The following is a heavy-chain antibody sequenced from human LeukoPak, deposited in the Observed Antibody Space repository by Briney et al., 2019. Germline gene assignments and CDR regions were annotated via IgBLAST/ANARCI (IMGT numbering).Heavy chain of an antibody. J-gene: IGHJ4*02. CDR3: ARSAGWWSLDY. D-gene: IGHD2-8*02. V-gene: IGHV4-4*02. Sequence: SETLSLTCAVSGDSISSRNWWNWVRQSPGKGLDWVGEISHGGITKYNPSLKNRVTISKDNSRNEFSLKLNSVTAADTAVYFCARSAGWWSLDYWGQGALVTVSA. CDR1: GDSISSRNW. CDR2: ISHGGIT.